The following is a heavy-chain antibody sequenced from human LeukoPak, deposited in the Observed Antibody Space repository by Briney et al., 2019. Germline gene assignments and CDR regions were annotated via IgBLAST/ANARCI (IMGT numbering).Heavy chain of an antibody. CDR1: GFTFDDYA. D-gene: IGHD4-11*01. J-gene: IGHJ4*02. CDR2: ISWNSGSI. V-gene: IGHV3-9*01. CDR3: AKDRLDVVTTDFDY. Sequence: GRSLRLSCAASGFTFDDYAMHWVRQAPGKGLEWVSGISWNSGSIGHADSVKGRFTISRDNAKNSLYLQMNSLRAEDTALYYCAKDRLDVVTTDFDYWGQGTLVTVSS.